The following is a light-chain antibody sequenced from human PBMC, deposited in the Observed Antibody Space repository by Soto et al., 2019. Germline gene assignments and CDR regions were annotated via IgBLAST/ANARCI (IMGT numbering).Light chain of an antibody. Sequence: EIVLTQSPGTLSLSPGERATLSCRASQSVFNNHIGWYQQKPGQAPRRLIFGASFRATGIPDRFSGSGSGTDFTLTISSLQPDDFATYFCQQYSSYRTFGQGTKVDIK. CDR2: GAS. J-gene: IGKJ1*01. V-gene: IGKV3-20*01. CDR1: QSVFNNH. CDR3: QQYSSYRT.